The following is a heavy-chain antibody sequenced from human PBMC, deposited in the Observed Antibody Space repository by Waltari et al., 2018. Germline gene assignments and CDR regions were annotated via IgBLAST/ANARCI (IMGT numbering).Heavy chain of an antibody. CDR2: IYPGDSDT. Sequence: EVQLVQSGAEVKKPGESLKISCKGSGYSFTSYWLGWVRPMPGKGLAWMGIIYPGDSDTRYSPSFQGQVTISADKSISTAYLQWSSLKASDTAMYYCARLEGYSGYDYYYYYYMDVWGKGTTVTVSS. V-gene: IGHV5-51*01. D-gene: IGHD5-12*01. CDR1: GYSFTSYW. CDR3: ARLEGYSGYDYYYYYYMDV. J-gene: IGHJ6*03.